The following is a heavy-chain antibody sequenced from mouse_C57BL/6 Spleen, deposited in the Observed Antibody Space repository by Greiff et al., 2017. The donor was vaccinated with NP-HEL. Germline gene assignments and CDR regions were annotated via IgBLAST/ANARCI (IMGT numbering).Heavy chain of an antibody. Sequence: VQLQQSGAELARPGASVKLSCKASGYTFTSYGISWVKQRTGQGLEWIGEIYPRSGNTYYNEKFKGKAKLTAAKSSSTAYMELRSLTSEDSAVYFCANYGSSYDYFDYWGQGTTLTVSS. V-gene: IGHV1-81*01. D-gene: IGHD1-1*01. CDR3: ANYGSSYDYFDY. CDR2: IYPRSGNT. J-gene: IGHJ2*01. CDR1: GYTFTSYG.